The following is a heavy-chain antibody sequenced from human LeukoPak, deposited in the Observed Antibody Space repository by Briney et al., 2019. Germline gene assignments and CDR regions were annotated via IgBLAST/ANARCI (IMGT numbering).Heavy chain of an antibody. Sequence: PGGSLRLSCAASGFTFASYNMNWVRQDQGKGLEWVSYISSSSSTIYYADSVKGRFSISRDSAKTSLFLQRNSLRDEYTAVYYCARAYSSSSGRDAFDSWGLGTLVTVSS. CDR3: ARAYSSSSGRDAFDS. J-gene: IGHJ3*02. V-gene: IGHV3-48*02. D-gene: IGHD6-6*01. CDR2: ISSSSSTI. CDR1: GFTFASYN.